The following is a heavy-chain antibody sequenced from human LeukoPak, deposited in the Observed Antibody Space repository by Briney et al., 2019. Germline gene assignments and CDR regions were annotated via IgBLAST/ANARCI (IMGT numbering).Heavy chain of an antibody. V-gene: IGHV3-30*02. D-gene: IGHD1-1*01. Sequence: GGSLRLSCAASGFTFRNYGMHWVRQAPGKGLEWVAFIRYDGSNKYYADSVKGRFTISRDNSKNTLYLQMSSLRAEDTALYYCAREQLLDYNYYYMDVWGKGTTVTVSS. CDR2: IRYDGSNK. CDR1: GFTFRNYG. J-gene: IGHJ6*03. CDR3: AREQLLDYNYYYMDV.